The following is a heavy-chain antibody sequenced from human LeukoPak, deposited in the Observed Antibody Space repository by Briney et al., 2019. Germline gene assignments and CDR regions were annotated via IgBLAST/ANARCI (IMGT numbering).Heavy chain of an antibody. CDR3: VKRTSQTGGVFDY. J-gene: IGHJ4*02. CDR2: ISSSGGST. CDR1: GFTFNTYA. Sequence: GGSLRLSCAASGFTFNTYAMSWVRQAPGKGLEWVSAISSSGGSTHYADSVKGRFTISRDNSKNTLYLQMNSLRAEDTAVYYCVKRTSQTGGVFDYWGQGTLVTVSS. V-gene: IGHV3-23*01. D-gene: IGHD2-8*02.